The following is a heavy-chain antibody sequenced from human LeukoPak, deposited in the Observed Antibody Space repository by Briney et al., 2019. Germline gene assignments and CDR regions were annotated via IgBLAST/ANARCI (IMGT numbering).Heavy chain of an antibody. CDR3: ARGRGWVDH. CDR1: GFSFTAYA. Sequence: GALRLSCAASGFSFTAYAMSWFRQAPGKGLEWVANIHDDGTVKNYLDSVKGRFSISRDDARNSVSLQLTRLRADDTALYYCARGRGWVDHWGQGTLVTVSS. D-gene: IGHD3-16*01. V-gene: IGHV3-7*01. J-gene: IGHJ4*02. CDR2: IHDDGTVK.